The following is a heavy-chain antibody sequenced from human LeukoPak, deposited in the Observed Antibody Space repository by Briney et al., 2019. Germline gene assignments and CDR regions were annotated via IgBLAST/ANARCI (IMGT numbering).Heavy chain of an antibody. D-gene: IGHD3-22*01. CDR2: ISCSGSTI. J-gene: IGHJ4*02. CDR3: ARVAHYDSSLLPDY. V-gene: IGHV3-48*03. CDR1: RFLFNSYE. Sequence: GVSQSLFCGVSRFLFNSYEMNGAPQARGKALVGGTYISCSGSTISYADSVKGRFTISRDNAKNSLYLQMNSLRAEDTAVYYCARVAHYDSSLLPDYWGQGTLVTVSS.